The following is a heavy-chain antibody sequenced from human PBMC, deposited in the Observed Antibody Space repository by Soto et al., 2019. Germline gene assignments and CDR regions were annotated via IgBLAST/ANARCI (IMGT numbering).Heavy chain of an antibody. CDR1: GFSFGDYV. V-gene: IGHV3-49*03. J-gene: IGHJ3*02. Sequence: QPGGSLRLSCTASGFSFGDYVMSWFRQAPGKGLEWVGFIRSKAYGGTTEYAASVKGRFTISRDDSRRIAYLQMNSLRTEDTAVYFCSRDIYNNYFAFDIWGQGTMVTVSS. CDR2: IRSKAYGGTT. D-gene: IGHD4-4*01. CDR3: SRDIYNNYFAFDI.